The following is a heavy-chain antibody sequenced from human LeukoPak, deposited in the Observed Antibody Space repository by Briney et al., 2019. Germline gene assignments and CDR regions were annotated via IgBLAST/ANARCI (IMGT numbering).Heavy chain of an antibody. V-gene: IGHV3-7*01. Sequence: GGSLRLSCAASGVVLSDYWVTWVRQAPGKGLEWVANIKQDGSEKYYVDSVKGRFTISRDNARNSVHLQMNSLRVEDTAVYYCTRNRLVGGADPWGQGTLVTVSS. J-gene: IGHJ5*02. CDR2: IKQDGSEK. D-gene: IGHD1-14*01. CDR1: GVVLSDYW. CDR3: TRNRLVGGADP.